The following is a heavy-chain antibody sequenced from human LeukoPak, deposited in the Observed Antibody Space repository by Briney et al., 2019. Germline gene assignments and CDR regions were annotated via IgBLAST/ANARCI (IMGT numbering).Heavy chain of an antibody. V-gene: IGHV3-66*04. CDR2: IYSGGST. Sequence: GGSLRLSCAASGFTVSSNYMSWVRQAPGKGLEWVSVIYSGGSTYYADSVKGRFTISRDNSKNTLYLQMNSLRAEDTAVYYCAKQGGFMVRGVATPFDYWGQGTLVTVSS. J-gene: IGHJ4*02. CDR3: AKQGGFMVRGVATPFDY. CDR1: GFTVSSNY. D-gene: IGHD3-10*01.